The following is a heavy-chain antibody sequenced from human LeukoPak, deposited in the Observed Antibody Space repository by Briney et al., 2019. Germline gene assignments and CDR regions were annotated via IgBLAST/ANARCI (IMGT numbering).Heavy chain of an antibody. D-gene: IGHD3-10*01. V-gene: IGHV1-24*01. CDR3: AAVRGGGGFFDY. CDR1: GYTLTELS. J-gene: IGHJ4*02. Sequence: ASVKVSCKVSGYTLTELSMHWVRQAPGKGLEWMGGFDPEDGETIYAQKFQGRVTMTEDTSTDTAYMELSSLRSEDTAVYYCAAVRGGGGFFDYWGQGTLVTVSS. CDR2: FDPEDGET.